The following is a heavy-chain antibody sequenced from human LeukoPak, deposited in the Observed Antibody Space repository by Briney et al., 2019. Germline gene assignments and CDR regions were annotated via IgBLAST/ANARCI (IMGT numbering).Heavy chain of an antibody. Sequence: GGSLRLSCVVSGFTFSRYWMSWVRQAPGKGLEWVANIKEDGSKKDYVDSVKGRLTISRDNAKNSLYLEVNSLRAEDTAVYYCARDEVGGSYAYWGQGTLVTVSS. V-gene: IGHV3-7*01. CDR3: ARDEVGGSYAY. CDR1: GFTFSRYW. D-gene: IGHD1-26*01. CDR2: IKEDGSKK. J-gene: IGHJ4*02.